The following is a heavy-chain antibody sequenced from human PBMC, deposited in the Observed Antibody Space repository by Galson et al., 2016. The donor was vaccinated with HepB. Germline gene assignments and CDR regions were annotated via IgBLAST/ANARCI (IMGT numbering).Heavy chain of an antibody. D-gene: IGHD4-11*01. CDR2: INPKSGAT. J-gene: IGHJ5*02. Sequence: SVKVSCKASGGTFGSYAFTWVRQAPGQGLEWMGWINPKSGATYYAQKFQGRVTMTRDTSITTAYMELRRLTADDTAVYYCARPGRTTVTTTGWFDPWGHGTLVTVSS. CDR1: GGTFGSYA. CDR3: ARPGRTTVTTTGWFDP. V-gene: IGHV1-2*02.